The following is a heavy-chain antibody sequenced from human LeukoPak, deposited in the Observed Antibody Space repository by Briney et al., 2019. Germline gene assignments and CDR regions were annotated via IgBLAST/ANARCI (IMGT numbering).Heavy chain of an antibody. CDR1: GFSFSTYW. J-gene: IGHJ3*02. D-gene: IGHD1-26*01. Sequence: PGGSLRLSCEVSGFSFSTYWMTWVRQAPGKGLEWVANINQHGSETYYVDSVKGRFTISRDNSKNTLYLQMNSLRAEDTAVYYCARGEIVGATYDAFDIWGQGTMVTVSS. CDR2: INQHGSET. CDR3: ARGEIVGATYDAFDI. V-gene: IGHV3-7*01.